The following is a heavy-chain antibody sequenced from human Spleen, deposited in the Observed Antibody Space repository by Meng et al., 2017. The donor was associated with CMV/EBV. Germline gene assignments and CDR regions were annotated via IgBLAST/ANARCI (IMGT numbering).Heavy chain of an antibody. D-gene: IGHD2-15*01. CDR3: ARTPKSFRPNCSGGSCYPLNY. Sequence: TNYPITWVRQAPGQGLEWMGWINTNTGNPTYAQGFTGRFVFSLDTSVSTAYLQISSLKAEDTAVYYCARTPKSFRPNCSGGSCYPLNYWGQGTLVTVSS. CDR1: TNYP. J-gene: IGHJ4*02. V-gene: IGHV7-4-1*02. CDR2: INTNTGNP.